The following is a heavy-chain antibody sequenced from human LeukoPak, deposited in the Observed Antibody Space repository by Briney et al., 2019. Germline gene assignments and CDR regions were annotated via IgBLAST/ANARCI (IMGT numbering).Heavy chain of an antibody. D-gene: IGHD2-8*01. V-gene: IGHV1-18*01. J-gene: IGHJ4*02. Sequence: ASVKVSCKTSGYTFTNYGISWVRQAPGQGLEWMGWISPYSGNTIYAQKLQGRVTVTTDTSTSTAYMELRSLRSDDTAVYYCTRTVLDCKNGVCYDYWGQGTLVTVSP. CDR1: GYTFTNYG. CDR3: TRTVLDCKNGVCYDY. CDR2: ISPYSGNT.